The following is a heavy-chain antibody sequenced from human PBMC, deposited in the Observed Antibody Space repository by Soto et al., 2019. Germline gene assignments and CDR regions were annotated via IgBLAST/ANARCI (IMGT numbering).Heavy chain of an antibody. Sequence: SETLSLTCTVSGGSISSGGYYWSWIRQHPGKGLEWIGYIYYSGSTYYNPSLKSRVTISVDTSKNQFSLKLSSVTAADTAVYYCAGYAVRGRLFDYWGQGTLVTVSS. CDR3: AGYAVRGRLFDY. V-gene: IGHV4-31*03. CDR2: IYYSGST. J-gene: IGHJ4*02. CDR1: GGSISSGGYY. D-gene: IGHD3-10*01.